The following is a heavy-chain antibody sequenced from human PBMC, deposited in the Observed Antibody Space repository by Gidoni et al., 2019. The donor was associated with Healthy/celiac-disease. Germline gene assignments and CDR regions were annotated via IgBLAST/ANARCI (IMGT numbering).Heavy chain of an antibody. CDR3: TTGPITMVVVVIDDSDY. CDR2: IKSKTDGGTT. V-gene: IGHV3-15*01. J-gene: IGHJ4*02. Sequence: EVTLVVYGGCWVKPGRSLRLSWAASALTLSTAFSGWVRPAPGKGLEWVGLIKSKTDGGTTDYGAPVKGRFTISRDDSKNTLYLQMNSLKTEDTAVYYCTTGPITMVVVVIDDSDYWGQGTLVTVSS. D-gene: IGHD3-22*01. CDR1: ALTLSTAF.